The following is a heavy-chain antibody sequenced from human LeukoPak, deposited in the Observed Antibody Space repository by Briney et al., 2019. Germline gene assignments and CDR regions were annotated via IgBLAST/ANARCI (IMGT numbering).Heavy chain of an antibody. CDR2: IKQDGSEK. D-gene: IGHD3-10*01. J-gene: IGHJ3*02. V-gene: IGHV3-7*04. Sequence: QAGGSLRLSCAASGFTFSSYWMSWVRQAPGKGLEWAANIKQDGSEKYYVDSVKGRFTISRDNAKNSLYLQMNSLRAEDTAVYYCARDQTGGLLWFGELFSAFDIWGQGTMVTVSS. CDR1: GFTFSSYW. CDR3: ARDQTGGLLWFGELFSAFDI.